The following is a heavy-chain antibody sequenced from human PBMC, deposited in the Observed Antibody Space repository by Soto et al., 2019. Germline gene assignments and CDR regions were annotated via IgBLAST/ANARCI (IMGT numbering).Heavy chain of an antibody. Sequence: QVQLVQSGAEVKKPGASVKVSCKASGYTLTTLFMHWVRQAPGQGLVWMGVINHGYPAGRSTTYAQKSQVRVTMTTDTSTSTVYMELSRLRSDDTAVYYFAMEAIVAGATTGMDVWGQGTTVPVSS. CDR2: INHGYPAGRST. D-gene: IGHD1-26*01. CDR3: AMEAIVAGATTGMDV. V-gene: IGHV1-46*01. CDR1: GYTLTTLF. J-gene: IGHJ6*02.